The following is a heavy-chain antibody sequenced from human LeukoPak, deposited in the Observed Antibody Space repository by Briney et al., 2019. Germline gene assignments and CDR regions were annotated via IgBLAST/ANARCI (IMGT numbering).Heavy chain of an antibody. V-gene: IGHV1-18*01. Sequence: ASVKVSCKASGYTFTSYGISWVRQAPGQGLEWMGWISAYNGNTNYAQKLQGRVTMTTDTSTSTAYMELRSLRSDDTAVYYCAREGRYCSGGSCYSSWFDPWGQGTLVTVSS. D-gene: IGHD2-15*01. CDR1: GYTFTSYG. J-gene: IGHJ5*02. CDR3: AREGRYCSGGSCYSSWFDP. CDR2: ISAYNGNT.